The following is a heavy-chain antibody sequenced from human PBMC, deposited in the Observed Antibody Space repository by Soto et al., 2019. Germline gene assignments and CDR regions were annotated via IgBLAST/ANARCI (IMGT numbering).Heavy chain of an antibody. J-gene: IGHJ4*02. Sequence: LGEALKSSCKGSGCGFTSYWIGWVGQMPGKGRGGMGIIYPGDSDTRYSPSFQGQVTISAAKSIITAYLQWSSPKASDTPTYYCATGGAGRYCSGGSRYRWYWGQGTLVTVSS. V-gene: IGHV5-51*01. CDR2: IYPGDSDT. D-gene: IGHD2-15*01. CDR3: ATGGAGRYCSGGSRYRWY. CDR1: GCGFTSYW.